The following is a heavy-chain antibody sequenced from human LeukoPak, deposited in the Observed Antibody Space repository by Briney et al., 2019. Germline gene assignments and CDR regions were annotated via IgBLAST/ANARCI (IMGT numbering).Heavy chain of an antibody. Sequence: PSETLSLTCTVSGGSISSYYWSWIRQPPGKGLEGIGYIYYSGSTNYNPSLKSRVTISVDTSKNQFSLKLSSVTAADTAVYYCASVGDYGDANWFDPWGQGTLVTVSS. D-gene: IGHD4-17*01. V-gene: IGHV4-59*01. J-gene: IGHJ5*02. CDR2: IYYSGST. CDR1: GGSISSYY. CDR3: ASVGDYGDANWFDP.